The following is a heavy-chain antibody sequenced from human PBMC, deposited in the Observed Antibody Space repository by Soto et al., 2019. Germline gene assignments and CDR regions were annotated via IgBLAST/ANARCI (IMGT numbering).Heavy chain of an antibody. V-gene: IGHV2-5*02. CDR1: GFSLSTSGVG. J-gene: IGHJ4*02. CDR3: AHRPSYCSGGSCYSGFDY. Sequence: QITLKESGPTLVKPTQTLTLTCTFSGFSLSTSGVGVGWIRQPPGKALEWLALIYWDDDKRYSPSLKSRLNICKGTSKNPVAVTMTNIDPLDTASYYCAHRPSYCSGGSCYSGFDYWGQGTLVTVSS. D-gene: IGHD2-15*01. CDR2: IYWDDDK.